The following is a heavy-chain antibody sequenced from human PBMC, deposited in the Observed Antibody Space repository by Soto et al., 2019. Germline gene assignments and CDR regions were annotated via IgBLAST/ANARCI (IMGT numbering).Heavy chain of an antibody. CDR1: GFTFSSYA. CDR3: AKDRGGDLRGDGMDV. Sequence: EVQLLESGGGLVQPGGSLRLSCAASGFTFSSYAMCWVRQAPGKGLEWVSGIRQSGGSAGHADSVKGRFSISRDNSKNTLFLQMNSLRVEDTAVYYCAKDRGGDLRGDGMDVWGQGTTVTVSS. D-gene: IGHD2-21*02. CDR2: IRQSGGSA. J-gene: IGHJ6*02. V-gene: IGHV3-23*01.